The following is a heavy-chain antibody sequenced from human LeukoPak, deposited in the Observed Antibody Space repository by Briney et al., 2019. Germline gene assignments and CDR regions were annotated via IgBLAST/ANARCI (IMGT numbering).Heavy chain of an antibody. CDR2: IYYSGST. CDR1: GGSISSYY. D-gene: IGHD1-26*01. J-gene: IGHJ4*02. CDR3: ARGKRGSYHFDY. Sequence: PSETLSLTCTVSGGSISSYYWSWIRQPPGKGLEWIGYIYYSGSTNYNPSLKSRVTISVDTSKNQFSLKLSSVTAADMAVYYCARGKRGSYHFDYWGQGTLVTVSS. V-gene: IGHV4-59*01.